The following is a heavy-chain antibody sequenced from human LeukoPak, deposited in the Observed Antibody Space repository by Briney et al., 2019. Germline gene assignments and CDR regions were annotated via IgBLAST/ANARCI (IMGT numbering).Heavy chain of an antibody. CDR2: INWNGGST. CDR3: ARDGYSSGWAHAFDY. CDR1: GFTFGGYG. D-gene: IGHD6-19*01. V-gene: IGHV3-20*04. J-gene: IGHJ4*02. Sequence: GGSLRLSCAASGFTFGGYGMSWVRQGPGKGLEWVSGINWNGGSTGYADSVKGRFTISRDNAKNSLYLQVNSLRAEDTALYYCARDGYSSGWAHAFDYWGQGTLVTVSS.